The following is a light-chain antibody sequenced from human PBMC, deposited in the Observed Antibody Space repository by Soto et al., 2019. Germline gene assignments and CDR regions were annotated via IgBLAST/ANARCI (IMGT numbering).Light chain of an antibody. V-gene: IGKV1-5*03. J-gene: IGKJ1*01. Sequence: DIQMTQSPSTLSASVGDRVTITCRASQSISSWLAWYQQKPGKAPKILIYKASSLESGVPSRFSGSGSGTEFTPTISSLQPDDFATYYCQQYNSFPTFGQGTKVEIK. CDR2: KAS. CDR1: QSISSW. CDR3: QQYNSFPT.